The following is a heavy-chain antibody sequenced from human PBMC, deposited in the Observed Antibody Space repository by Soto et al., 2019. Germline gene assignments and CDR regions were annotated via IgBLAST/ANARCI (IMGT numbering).Heavy chain of an antibody. CDR2: FDPEDGET. CDR3: ATDPSIVAGYCWNY. Sequence: ASVKVSCKVSGYTLTELPMHWVRQAPGKGLEWMGGFDPEDGETIYAQKFQGRVTMTEDTSTDTAYMELSSLRSEDTAVYYCATDPSIVAGYCWNYWGQGTLVTVSS. CDR1: GYTLTELP. V-gene: IGHV1-24*01. J-gene: IGHJ4*02. D-gene: IGHD1-26*01.